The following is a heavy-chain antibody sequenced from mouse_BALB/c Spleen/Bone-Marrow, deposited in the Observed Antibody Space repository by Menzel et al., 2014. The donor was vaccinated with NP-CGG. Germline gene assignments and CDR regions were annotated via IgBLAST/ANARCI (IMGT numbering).Heavy chain of an antibody. CDR2: IHPNSGNT. V-gene: IGHV1S130*01. CDR3: ARAGENYEDYVMDY. D-gene: IGHD1-1*01. CDR1: GYTFTSSW. Sequence: QVQLQQSGSVLVRPGASVKLSCKTSGYTFTSSWIHWAKQRPGQGLEWIGEIHPNSGNTNYNEKFKDKATLTVDTSSRTANVDLSSLKSKDSTVYYCARAGENYEDYVMDYWGQGTTVTVAS. J-gene: IGHJ4*01.